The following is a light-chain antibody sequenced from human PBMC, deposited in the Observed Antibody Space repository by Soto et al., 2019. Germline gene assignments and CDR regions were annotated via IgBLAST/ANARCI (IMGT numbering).Light chain of an antibody. J-gene: IGLJ3*02. CDR2: SNN. CDR3: AAWDDSLDGPWV. Sequence: QSVLTQPPSASGTPGQSVTISCSGFNSTIGGNTINWDQQLPGTAPKLLIYSNNQRPSGVPGRFSGSKSRTSASLAISGLQSDDEADYYCAAWDDSLDGPWVFGGGTKLTVL. V-gene: IGLV1-44*01. CDR1: NSTIGGNT.